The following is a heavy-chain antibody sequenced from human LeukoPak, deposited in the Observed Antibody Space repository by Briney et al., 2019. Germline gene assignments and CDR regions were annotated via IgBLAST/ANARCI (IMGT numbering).Heavy chain of an antibody. CDR2: MIPIFGTA. J-gene: IGHJ4*02. CDR3: ARDGGHRGYYFDY. D-gene: IGHD4-23*01. CDR1: GGTFSSYA. V-gene: IGHV1-69*13. Sequence: ASVKVSCKASGGTFSSYAISWVRQAPGQGLEWMGGMIPIFGTANYAQKFLGRVTITADESTSTAYMELSSLRSEDTAVYYSARDGGHRGYYFDYWGQGTLVTVSS.